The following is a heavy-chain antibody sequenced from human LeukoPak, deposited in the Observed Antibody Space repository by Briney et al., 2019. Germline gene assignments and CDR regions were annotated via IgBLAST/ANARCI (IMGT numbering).Heavy chain of an antibody. CDR1: GGSISSYY. D-gene: IGHD3-10*01. Sequence: SETLSLTCTVSGGSISSYYCSWIRQPPGKGLEWIGYFFYSGSTNYNPSLKSRVTISVGTSRKQFSLKLTSVTPADTAVYYCARVPDYSGSGSYFDYWGQGTLVTVSS. J-gene: IGHJ4*02. CDR3: ARVPDYSGSGSYFDY. CDR2: FFYSGST. V-gene: IGHV4-59*01.